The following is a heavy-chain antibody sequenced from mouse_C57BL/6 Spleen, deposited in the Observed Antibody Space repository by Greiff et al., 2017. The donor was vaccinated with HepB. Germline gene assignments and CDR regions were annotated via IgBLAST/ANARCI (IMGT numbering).Heavy chain of an antibody. CDR3: AREGWLLHFDY. J-gene: IGHJ2*01. V-gene: IGHV5-4*01. CDR2: ISDGGSYT. CDR1: GFNFSSYA. Sequence: EVHLVESGGGLVKPGGSLKLSCAASGFNFSSYAMSWVRQTPEKRLEWVATISDGGSYTYYPDNVKGRFTISRDNAKNNLYLQMSHLKSEDTAMYYCAREGWLLHFDYWGQGTTLTVSS. D-gene: IGHD2-3*01.